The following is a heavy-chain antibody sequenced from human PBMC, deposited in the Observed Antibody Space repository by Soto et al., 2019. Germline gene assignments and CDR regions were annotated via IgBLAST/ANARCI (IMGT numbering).Heavy chain of an antibody. CDR2: IYPGDSDT. J-gene: IGHJ4*01. V-gene: IGHV5-51*01. D-gene: IGHD2-2*01. Sequence: GESLKISCKGSGYSFTSYWIGWVRQMPGKGLEWMGIIYPGDSDTRYSPSFQGQVTISADKSISTAYLQWSSLKASDTAMYYCAKDSHWAIISPTHDYWGHGTLVTVSS. CDR1: GYSFTSYW. CDR3: AKDSHWAIISPTHDY.